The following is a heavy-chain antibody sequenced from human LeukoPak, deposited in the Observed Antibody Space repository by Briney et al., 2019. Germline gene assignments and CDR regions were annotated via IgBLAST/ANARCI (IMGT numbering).Heavy chain of an antibody. CDR1: GGSFSGYY. CDR3: ARRVSRYCSGGSCRLHYYYGMDV. D-gene: IGHD2-15*01. Sequence: PSETLSLTCAVYGGSFSGYYWSWIRQPPGKGLEWIGEINHSGSTNYNPSLKSRVTISVDTSKNQFSLKLSSVTAADTAVYYCARRVSRYCSGGSCRLHYYYGMDVWGQGTTVTVSS. V-gene: IGHV4-34*01. J-gene: IGHJ6*02. CDR2: INHSGST.